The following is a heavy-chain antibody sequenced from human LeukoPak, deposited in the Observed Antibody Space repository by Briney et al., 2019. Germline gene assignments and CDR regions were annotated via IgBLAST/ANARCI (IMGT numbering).Heavy chain of an antibody. CDR3: ARGSYYDFWSGYGYYYYMDV. CDR2: INPNSGGT. V-gene: IGHV1-2*02. D-gene: IGHD3-3*01. J-gene: IGHJ6*03. CDR1: GYTFTSYD. Sequence: GASVKVSCKASGYTFTSYDINWVRQATGQGLEWMGWINPNSGGTNYAQKFQGRVTMTRDTSISTAYMELSRLRSDDTAVYYCARGSYYDFWSGYGYYYYMDVWGKGTTVTVSS.